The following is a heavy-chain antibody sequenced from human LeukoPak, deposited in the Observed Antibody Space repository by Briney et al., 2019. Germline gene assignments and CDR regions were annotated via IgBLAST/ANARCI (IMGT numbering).Heavy chain of an antibody. Sequence: HSGGSLRLSCAASGFTFSSYAMSWVRQAPGKGLEWVSAISGSGGGTYYADSVKGRFTISRDNSKNTLYLQMNSLRAEDTAVYYCAKPGVRVVVVVARDYYFDYWGQGTLVTVSS. J-gene: IGHJ4*02. CDR3: AKPGVRVVVVVARDYYFDY. CDR2: ISGSGGGT. V-gene: IGHV3-23*01. CDR1: GFTFSSYA. D-gene: IGHD2-15*01.